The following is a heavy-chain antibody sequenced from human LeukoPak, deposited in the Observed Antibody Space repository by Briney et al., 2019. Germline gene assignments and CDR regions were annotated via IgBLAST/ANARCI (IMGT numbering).Heavy chain of an antibody. Sequence: PSQTLSLTCAVSGGSISSGGYSWSWIRQPPGKGLERIGYIYHSGSTYYNPSLKSRVTISVDRSKNQFSLKLSSVTAADTAVYYCARDQGHCSGGSCLNWFDPWGQGTLVTVSS. CDR3: ARDQGHCSGGSCLNWFDP. CDR2: IYHSGST. V-gene: IGHV4-30-2*01. CDR1: GGSISSGGYS. J-gene: IGHJ5*02. D-gene: IGHD2-15*01.